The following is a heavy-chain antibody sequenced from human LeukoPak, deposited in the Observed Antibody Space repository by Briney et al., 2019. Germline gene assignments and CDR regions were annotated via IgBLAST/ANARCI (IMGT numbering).Heavy chain of an antibody. V-gene: IGHV3-30-3*01. CDR1: GFTFSSYA. J-gene: IGHJ4*02. D-gene: IGHD5-18*01. CDR3: ARDVDTAMTFDY. Sequence: GGSLRLSYAASGFTFSSYAMHWVRQAPGKGLEWVAVISYDGSNKYYADSVKGRFTISRDNSKNTLYLQMNSLRAEDTAVYYCARDVDTAMTFDYWGQGTLVTVSS. CDR2: ISYDGSNK.